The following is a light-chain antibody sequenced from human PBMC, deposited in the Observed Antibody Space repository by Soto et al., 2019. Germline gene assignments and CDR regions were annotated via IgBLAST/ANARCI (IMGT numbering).Light chain of an antibody. CDR2: GAS. CDR1: ESVSSS. J-gene: IGKJ4*01. Sequence: EIVTTQSPATLCVSPGERATLSCRASESVSSSLAWYQHKPGQSPRLLIYGASTRATNIAARFSGSGSGTEFTLTISSLQSEDFAVYYCQQYRNWPLTFGGGTKVDIK. V-gene: IGKV3-15*01. CDR3: QQYRNWPLT.